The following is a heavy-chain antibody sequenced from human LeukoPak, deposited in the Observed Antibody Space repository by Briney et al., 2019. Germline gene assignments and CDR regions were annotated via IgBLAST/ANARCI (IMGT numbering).Heavy chain of an antibody. D-gene: IGHD2-2*02. Sequence: GGSLRLSCAASGFTFDDYAMHWVRQAPGKGLEWVSGISWNSGTIDYADSVKGRFTISRDNAKNSLYLQMNSLRAEDTALYYCAKAGRSSTTCYTNCWGQGTLVTVSS. V-gene: IGHV3-9*01. J-gene: IGHJ4*02. CDR2: ISWNSGTI. CDR1: GFTFDDYA. CDR3: AKAGRSSTTCYTNC.